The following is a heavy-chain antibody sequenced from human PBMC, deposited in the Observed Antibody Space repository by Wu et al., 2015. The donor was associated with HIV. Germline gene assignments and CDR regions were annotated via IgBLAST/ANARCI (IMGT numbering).Heavy chain of an antibody. D-gene: IGHD5-24*01. CDR2: IIPIFGTA. CDR3: ASPSDGYNQPAFDI. CDR1: GGTFSSYA. Sequence: QVHLVQSGAEVKKPGSSVKISCKASGGTFSSYAISWVRQAPGQGLEWMGGIIPIFGTANYAQKFQGRVTITTDESTSTAYMELSSLRSEDTAVYYCASPSDGYNQPAFDIWGQGTMVTVSS. J-gene: IGHJ3*02. V-gene: IGHV1-69*05.